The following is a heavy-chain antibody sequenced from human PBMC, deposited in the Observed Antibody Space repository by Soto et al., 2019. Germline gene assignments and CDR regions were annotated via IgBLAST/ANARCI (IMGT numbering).Heavy chain of an antibody. Sequence: ASVKVSCKASGYTFTTHAIYWVRQAPGQRPEWMGWINPANGNTKYSPKFQDRLRITRDTSANTAYMELRSLQSEDTALYFCGRGGKPPCRELVGWFDPWGPGTLVTVSS. V-gene: IGHV1-3*01. CDR1: GYTFTTHA. CDR3: GRGGKPPCRELVGWFDP. D-gene: IGHD2-15*01. J-gene: IGHJ5*02. CDR2: INPANGNT.